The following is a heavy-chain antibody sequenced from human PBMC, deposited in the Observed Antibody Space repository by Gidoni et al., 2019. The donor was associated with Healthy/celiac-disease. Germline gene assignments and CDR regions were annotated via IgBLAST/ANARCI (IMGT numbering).Heavy chain of an antibody. CDR1: GFPFSSYD. CDR3: ARGDIAYRDGDCYSGSLDY. Sequence: EVQLVESGGGLVQPGGSLRLSCAASGFPFSSYDMHWVRQATGKGLEWVSAIGTAGDTYYPGSVKGRFTISRENAKNSLYLQMNSLRAGDTAVYYCARGDIAYRDGDCYSGSLDYWGQGTLVTVSS. V-gene: IGHV3-13*01. CDR2: IGTAGDT. J-gene: IGHJ4*02. D-gene: IGHD2-21*02.